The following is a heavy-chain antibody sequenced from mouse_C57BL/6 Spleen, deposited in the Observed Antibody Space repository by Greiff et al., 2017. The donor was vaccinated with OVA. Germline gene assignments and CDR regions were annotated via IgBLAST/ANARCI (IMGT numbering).Heavy chain of an antibody. D-gene: IGHD2-4*01. J-gene: IGHJ3*01. V-gene: IGHV5-17*01. CDR3: ARSRIYYDYDDGAWFAY. CDR2: ISSGSSTI. Sequence: EVQLQQSGGGLVKPGGSLKLSCAASGFTFSDYGMHWVRQAPETGLEWVAYISSGSSTIYYADTVKGRFTISSDNAKNTLFLQIASLMSEDTSMYSCARSRIYYDYDDGAWFAYWGQGTLVTVSA. CDR1: GFTFSDYG.